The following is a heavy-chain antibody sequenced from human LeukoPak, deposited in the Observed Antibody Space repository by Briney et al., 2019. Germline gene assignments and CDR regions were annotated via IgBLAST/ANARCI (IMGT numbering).Heavy chain of an antibody. CDR2: VNPSGGST. D-gene: IGHD6-13*01. J-gene: IGHJ4*02. V-gene: IGHV1-46*01. CDR3: ARDNGYSYGPRIAAAGTQFDY. Sequence: ASVKVSCKASGYTFTSYYMHWVRQAPGQGLEWMGIVNPSGGSTSYAQKFQGRVTMTRDTSTSTVYMELSSLRSEDTAVYYCARDNGYSYGPRIAAAGTQFDYWGQGTLVTVSS. CDR1: GYTFTSYY.